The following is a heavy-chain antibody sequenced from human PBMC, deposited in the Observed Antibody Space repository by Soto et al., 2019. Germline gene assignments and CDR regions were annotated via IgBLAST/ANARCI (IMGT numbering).Heavy chain of an antibody. CDR2: INHSGST. Sequence: SETLSLTCAVYGGSFSGYYWSWIRQPPGKGLEWIGEINHSGSTNYNPSLKSRVTISVDTSKNQFSLKLSSVTAADTAVYYCARGVPSGSEVATYYFDYWGQGTLVTVSS. D-gene: IGHD5-12*01. V-gene: IGHV4-34*01. CDR1: GGSFSGYY. J-gene: IGHJ4*02. CDR3: ARGVPSGSEVATYYFDY.